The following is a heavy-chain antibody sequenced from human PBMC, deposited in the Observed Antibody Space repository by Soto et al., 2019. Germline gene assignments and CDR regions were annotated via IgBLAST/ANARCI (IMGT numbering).Heavy chain of an antibody. V-gene: IGHV6-1*01. CDR1: GDSVSSNSAA. CDR3: ARDRLISSYNNTVNSGYYYYGMDV. CDR2: TYYRSKWYN. Sequence: SQTLSLTCAISGDSVSSNSAAWNWIRQSPSRGLEWLGRTYYRSKWYNDYAVSVKSRITINPDTSKNQFSLQLNSVTPEDTAVYYCARDRLISSYNNTVNSGYYYYGMDVWGQGTTVTVSS. J-gene: IGHJ6*02. D-gene: IGHD4-17*01.